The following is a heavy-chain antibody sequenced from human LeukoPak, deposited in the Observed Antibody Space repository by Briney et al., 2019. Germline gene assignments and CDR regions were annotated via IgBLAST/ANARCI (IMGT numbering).Heavy chain of an antibody. D-gene: IGHD4-17*01. V-gene: IGHV3-48*01. Sequence: GGSLRLSCAASGFTFNTYTMNWVRQAPGEGLEWVSYISDSSSIIYYADSVKGRFTISRDNAKNSLYLQMNSLRAEDTAIYYCARGPYGDYVDAFDIWGQGTMVTVSS. CDR1: GFTFNTYT. J-gene: IGHJ3*02. CDR3: ARGPYGDYVDAFDI. CDR2: ISDSSSII.